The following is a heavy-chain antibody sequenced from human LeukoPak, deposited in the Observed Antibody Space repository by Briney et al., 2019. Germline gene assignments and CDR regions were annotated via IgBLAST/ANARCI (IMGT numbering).Heavy chain of an antibody. D-gene: IGHD1-1*01. J-gene: IGHJ4*02. CDR3: VRDPSGSGFAFDS. CDR1: GFTFSSYG. CDR2: IWFDGSNK. Sequence: GGSLRLSCAASGFTFSSYGMHWVRQAPGKGLEWVAVIWFDGSNKHYADSVKGRFTISRDNSEDTLYLQMNSLRAEDTAVYYCVRDPSGSGFAFDSWGQGALVTVSS. V-gene: IGHV3-33*01.